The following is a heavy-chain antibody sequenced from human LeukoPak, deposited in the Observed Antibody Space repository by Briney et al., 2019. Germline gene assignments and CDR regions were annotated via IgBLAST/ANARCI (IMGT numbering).Heavy chain of an antibody. D-gene: IGHD4-17*01. CDR1: GFTFSSYG. CDR3: ARNLDGVTTIYYYYYMDV. J-gene: IGHJ6*03. V-gene: IGHV3-30*02. CDR2: IRYDGSNK. Sequence: GGSLRLSCAASGFTFSSYGMHWVRQAPGKGLEWVAFIRYDGSNKYYADSVKGRFTISRDNAKNSLYLQMNSLRAEDTAVYYCARNLDGVTTIYYYYYMDVWGKGTTVTVSS.